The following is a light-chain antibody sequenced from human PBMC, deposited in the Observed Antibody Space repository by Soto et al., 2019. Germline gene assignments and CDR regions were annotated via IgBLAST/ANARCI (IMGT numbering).Light chain of an antibody. CDR1: QSITNY. V-gene: IGKV1-39*01. Sequence: DIQMTQSPSSLSASVGDRVTITCRASQSITNYLNWYQQKPGKAPKLLIYAASSLRSGVPSRFSGSGSGTDFTLTISSLQPEDFATYYCRQSYSTPFTFGPGTKVDIK. CDR2: AAS. J-gene: IGKJ3*01. CDR3: RQSYSTPFT.